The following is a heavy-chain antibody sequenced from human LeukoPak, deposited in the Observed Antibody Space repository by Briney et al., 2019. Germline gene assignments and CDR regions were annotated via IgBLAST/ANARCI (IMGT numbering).Heavy chain of an antibody. D-gene: IGHD3-22*01. J-gene: IGHJ4*02. CDR1: GFTFSSNA. CDR3: ARGAEYYYDSSGYFPFDY. CDR2: ITGSGDST. Sequence: PGGSLRLSCAASGFTFSSNAMNWVRQAPGKGLEWVSGITGSGDSTYYPDSLKGRFTISRDNAKNSLYLQMNSLRAEDTAIYYCARGAEYYYDSSGYFPFDYWGQGTLVTVSS. V-gene: IGHV3-23*01.